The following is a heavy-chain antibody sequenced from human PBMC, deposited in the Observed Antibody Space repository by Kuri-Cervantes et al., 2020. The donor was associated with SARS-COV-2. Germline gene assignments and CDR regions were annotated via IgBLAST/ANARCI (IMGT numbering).Heavy chain of an antibody. V-gene: IGHV3-30*18. Sequence: GESLKISCAASGFTFSSYGMHWVRQAPGKGLEWVAVISYDGSNKYYADSVKGRFTISRDNSKNTLYLQMNSLRAEDTAVYYCANGHSSSWYYVDYWGQGTLVTVSS. D-gene: IGHD6-13*01. J-gene: IGHJ4*02. CDR3: ANGHSSSWYYVDY. CDR2: ISYDGSNK. CDR1: GFTFSSYG.